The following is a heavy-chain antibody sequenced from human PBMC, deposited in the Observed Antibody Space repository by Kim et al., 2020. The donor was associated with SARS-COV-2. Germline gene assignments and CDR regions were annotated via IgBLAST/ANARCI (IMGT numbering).Heavy chain of an antibody. J-gene: IGHJ6*02. CDR3: ATGVRVGASYYYYGMDV. CDR1: GYTLTELS. Sequence: ASVKVSCKVSGYTLTELSMHWVRQAPGKGLEWMGGFDPEDGETIYAQKFQGRVTMTEDTSTDTAYMELSSLRSEDTAVYYCATGVRVGASYYYYGMDVWGQGTTVTVSS. V-gene: IGHV1-24*01. D-gene: IGHD1-26*01. CDR2: FDPEDGET.